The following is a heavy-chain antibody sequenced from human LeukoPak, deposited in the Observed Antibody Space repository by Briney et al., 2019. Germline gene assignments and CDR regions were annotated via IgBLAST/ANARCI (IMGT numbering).Heavy chain of an antibody. V-gene: IGHV4-39*01. D-gene: IGHD5-18*01. Sequence: PSETLSLTCTVSGGSISSSSYYWGWIRQPPGKGLEWIGSIYYSGSTYYNPSLKSRVTISVDTSKNQFSLKLSSVTAADTAVYYCARLNIQLWTSNDYWGQGTLVTVSS. J-gene: IGHJ4*02. CDR1: GGSISSSSYY. CDR2: IYYSGST. CDR3: ARLNIQLWTSNDY.